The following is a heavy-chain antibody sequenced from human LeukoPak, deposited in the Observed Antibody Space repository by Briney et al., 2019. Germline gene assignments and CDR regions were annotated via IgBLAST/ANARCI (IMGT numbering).Heavy chain of an antibody. D-gene: IGHD6-13*01. CDR1: GFTFSSYT. J-gene: IGHJ4*02. CDR3: ARTANFAAGYYIDY. V-gene: IGHV3-21*01. Sequence: GGSLRLSCAASGFTFSSYTMNWVRQAPGKGLEWVSSISGSSRHKYYADSVKGRLTISRDNAKNSLYLQMNSLRAEDTAVYYCARTANFAAGYYIDYWGQGTLVTVSS. CDR2: ISGSSRHK.